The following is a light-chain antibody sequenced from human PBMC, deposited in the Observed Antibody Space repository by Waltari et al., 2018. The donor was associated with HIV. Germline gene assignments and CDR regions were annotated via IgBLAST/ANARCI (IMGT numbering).Light chain of an antibody. J-gene: IGLJ2*01. CDR3: QSADSSGTYVV. V-gene: IGLV3-25*03. Sequence: SYELTQPPSVSVSPGQTVRITCSGDALPKQYAYWYQQKPGQAPVLVIYKDSEMPSGIPEGFSGSSSGTTVTLTISGVQAEDEADYYCQSADSSGTYVVFGGGTKLTVL. CDR1: ALPKQY. CDR2: KDS.